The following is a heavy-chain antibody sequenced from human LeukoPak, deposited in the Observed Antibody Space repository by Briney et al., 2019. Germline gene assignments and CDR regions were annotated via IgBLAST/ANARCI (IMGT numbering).Heavy chain of an antibody. J-gene: IGHJ3*02. D-gene: IGHD2-15*01. CDR2: IYYSGST. V-gene: IGHV4-39*07. CDR3: ARWTRVFCSGGSCLNSRSEAFDI. Sequence: SETLSLTCTVSGGSISSSSYYWGWIRQPPGKGLEWIGSIYYSGSTYYNPSLKSRVTISVDTSKNQFSLKLSSVTAADTAVYYCARWTRVFCSGGSCLNSRSEAFDIWGQGTMVTVSS. CDR1: GGSISSSSYY.